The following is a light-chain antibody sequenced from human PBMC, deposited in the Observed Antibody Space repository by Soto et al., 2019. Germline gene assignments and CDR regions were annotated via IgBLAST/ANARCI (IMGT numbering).Light chain of an antibody. Sequence: QSALTQPRSVSRSPGQSVTISCTGTSSDVGGYNYVSWYQQHPGKAPKLILYDVSKRPSGVPDRFSGSKSGNTASLTISGLQAEDEADYYCCSYAGSYTHVFGTGTKVTV. J-gene: IGLJ1*01. CDR2: DVS. CDR3: CSYAGSYTHV. CDR1: SSDVGGYNY. V-gene: IGLV2-11*01.